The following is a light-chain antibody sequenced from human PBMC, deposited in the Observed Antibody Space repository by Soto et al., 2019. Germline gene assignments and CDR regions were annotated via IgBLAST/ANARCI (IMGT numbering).Light chain of an antibody. CDR2: GVS. J-gene: IGLJ1*01. V-gene: IGLV2-14*01. CDR1: SGDVGGYNY. Sequence: QSALTQPASVSGSPGQSIAISCTGTSGDVGGYNYVSWYQQHPGKAPKLMISGVSNRPSGVSNRFSGSKSGNTASLTISGLQAEDESDYYCSSYTSTSTYVFGTGTKVTVL. CDR3: SSYTSTSTYV.